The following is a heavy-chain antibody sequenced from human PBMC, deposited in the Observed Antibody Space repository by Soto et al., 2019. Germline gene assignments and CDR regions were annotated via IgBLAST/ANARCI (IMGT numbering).Heavy chain of an antibody. J-gene: IGHJ5*02. CDR3: ATERRLPYYYDSSGPQGRWFDP. D-gene: IGHD3-22*01. CDR1: GGSISSGDYY. V-gene: IGHV4-30-4*01. CDR2: IYYSGST. Sequence: KSSETLSLTCTVSGGSISSGDYYWSWIRQPPGKGLEWIGYIYYSGSTYYNPSLKSRVTISVDTSKNQFSLKLSSVTAADTAVYYCATERRLPYYYDSSGPQGRWFDPWGQGTLVTVSS.